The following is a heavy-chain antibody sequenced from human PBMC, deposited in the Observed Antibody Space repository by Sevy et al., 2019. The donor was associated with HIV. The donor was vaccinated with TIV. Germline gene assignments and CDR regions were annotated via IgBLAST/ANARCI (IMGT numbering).Heavy chain of an antibody. CDR3: ATGGRDGYNY. CDR2: ISISSGTI. CDR1: VFTFTTYN. J-gene: IGHJ4*02. Sequence: GGSLRLSCAASVFTFTTYNMNWVRQAPGKGLEWVSYISISSGTIYYADSVKGRFTISRDNAKNSLYLQMNSLRDEDTAVYYCATGGRDGYNYWGQGTLVTVSS. V-gene: IGHV3-48*02. D-gene: IGHD5-12*01.